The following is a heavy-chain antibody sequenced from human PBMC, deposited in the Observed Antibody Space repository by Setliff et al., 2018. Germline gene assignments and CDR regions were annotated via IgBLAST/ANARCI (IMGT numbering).Heavy chain of an antibody. CDR1: GFTFSRYW. Sequence: GGSLRLSCAASGFTFSRYWMHWVRQAPGKGLLWVSLIESDGSNPGYADSLRGRFTISRDNAKNSLYVQMNSLRAEDAAIYYCARRGGTAGARAFDIWGQGTMVTVSS. V-gene: IGHV3-74*01. CDR3: ARRGGTAGARAFDI. D-gene: IGHD2-8*02. J-gene: IGHJ3*02. CDR2: IESDGSNP.